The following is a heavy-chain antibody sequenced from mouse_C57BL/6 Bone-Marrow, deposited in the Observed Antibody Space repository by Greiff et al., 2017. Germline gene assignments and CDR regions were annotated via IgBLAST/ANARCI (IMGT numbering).Heavy chain of an antibody. D-gene: IGHD4-1*01. V-gene: IGHV3-8*01. CDR3: AKEDWDYAMDY. Sequence: EVKLQESGPGLAKPSQTLSLTCSVSGYSITSYYWNWIRKFPGNKLEYMGYISYSGSTYYNPSPKRRHSITRDTSKNQYYLQLNTVTTEDTATYYCAKEDWDYAMDYWGQGTSVTVSS. CDR1: GYSITSYY. J-gene: IGHJ4*01. CDR2: ISYSGST.